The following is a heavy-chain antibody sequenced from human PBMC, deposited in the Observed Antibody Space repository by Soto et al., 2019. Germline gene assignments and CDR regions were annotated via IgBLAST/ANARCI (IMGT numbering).Heavy chain of an antibody. V-gene: IGHV1-46*01. Sequence: ASVKGPWKAAGYEFTAYFIHWVRKVPGQGHEWMGMIHPSGDTGYAQKFRGRVTMTIDTSTTTAYMELRNLTSEDTAVYFSVRGYCTTSPCSGDFQFWGQGTLVTVSS. CDR3: VRGYCTTSPCSGDFQF. J-gene: IGHJ1*01. D-gene: IGHD2-15*01. CDR1: GYEFTAYF. CDR2: IHPSGDT.